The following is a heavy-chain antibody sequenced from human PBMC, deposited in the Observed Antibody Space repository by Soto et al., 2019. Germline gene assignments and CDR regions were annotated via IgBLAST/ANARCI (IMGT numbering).Heavy chain of an antibody. CDR2: ISAYNDNT. J-gene: IGHJ5*02. CDR3: ARDLSYRGFESWFDP. V-gene: IGHV1-18*04. D-gene: IGHD5-12*01. CDR1: GYTFTSYG. Sequence: QVQLVQSGAEVKKPGASVKVSCKASGYTFTSYGISWVRQAPGQGLEWMGWISAYNDNTNYAQKFQGRDTMTTDTSTSTAYRELRSLRSDDTAVYYCARDLSYRGFESWFDPGGQGTLVTVSS.